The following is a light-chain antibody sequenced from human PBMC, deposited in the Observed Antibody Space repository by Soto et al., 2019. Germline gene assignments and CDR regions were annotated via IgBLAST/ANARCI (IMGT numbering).Light chain of an antibody. V-gene: IGLV1-44*01. CDR1: SSNIGSNS. CDR2: SNV. Sequence: QPVLTQTPSVSGTPGQRITISCSGSSSNIGSNSVNWYQQLPGTTPKVLIYSNVQRPSGVPDRISGSKSGTSATLAISGLQSEDEADYYCAAWDDTLNGPVFGGGTKLTVL. CDR3: AAWDDTLNGPV. J-gene: IGLJ3*02.